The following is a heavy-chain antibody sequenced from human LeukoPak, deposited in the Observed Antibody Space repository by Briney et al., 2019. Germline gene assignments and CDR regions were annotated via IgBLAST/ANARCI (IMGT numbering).Heavy chain of an antibody. Sequence: PGGSLRLSCAASGFTFSSYTMNWVRQAPGKGLEWVSVISGRSDNTNYADSVKGRFTISRDNSKNTLYLQINSLRDEDTAVYYCARADDYAALNPFDYWGQGTLVTVSS. CDR1: GFTFSSYT. CDR2: ISGRSDNT. D-gene: IGHD4-17*01. V-gene: IGHV3-23*01. J-gene: IGHJ4*02. CDR3: ARADDYAALNPFDY.